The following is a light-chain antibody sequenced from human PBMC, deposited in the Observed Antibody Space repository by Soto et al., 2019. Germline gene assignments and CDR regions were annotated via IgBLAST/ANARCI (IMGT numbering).Light chain of an antibody. V-gene: IGLV2-14*01. Sequence: QSALTQPASVSGSPGQSITISCTGTSSDVGGYNYVSWYQQHPGKAPKLMIYDVSNRPSGVSNRFSGSKSGNTASLTISGLQAEDEADYSCSSHTSSSTLHVFGTGTKVTVL. CDR2: DVS. CDR1: SSDVGGYNY. J-gene: IGLJ1*01. CDR3: SSHTSSSTLHV.